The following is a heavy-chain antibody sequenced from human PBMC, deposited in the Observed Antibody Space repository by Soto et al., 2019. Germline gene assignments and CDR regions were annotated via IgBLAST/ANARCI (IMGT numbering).Heavy chain of an antibody. CDR2: IYPGDSDT. J-gene: IGHJ4*02. CDR3: ARASGESYPGSRVFDS. Sequence: PXEXLEISCTCSGYXFTSYLVVWVRHMPGKGLEWMGIIYPGDSDTRYSPYFQGQVTISSEKSISTAYLQWSSLKASDPAIYYCARASGESYPGSRVFDSWGQGTRVTVS. CDR1: GYXFTSYL. D-gene: IGHD3-10*01. V-gene: IGHV5-51*01.